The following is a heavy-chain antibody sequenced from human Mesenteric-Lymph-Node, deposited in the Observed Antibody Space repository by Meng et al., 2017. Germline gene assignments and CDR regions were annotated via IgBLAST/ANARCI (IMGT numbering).Heavy chain of an antibody. CDR1: GFTFSSYD. CDR3: ARDPYTSSWFLAFDI. Sequence: GGSLRLSCAASGFTFSSYDMNWVRQTPGKGLEWVSSISASGTYIYYTDSVKGRFTISRDKSKNTLYLQMNSLRTEDTAVYYCARDPYTSSWFLAFDIWGQGTVVTVSS. D-gene: IGHD6-13*01. CDR2: ISASGTYI. V-gene: IGHV3-21*01. J-gene: IGHJ3*02.